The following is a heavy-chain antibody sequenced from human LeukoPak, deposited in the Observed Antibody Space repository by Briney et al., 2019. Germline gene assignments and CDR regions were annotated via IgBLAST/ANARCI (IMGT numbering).Heavy chain of an antibody. CDR3: AKGPRYYYDSSGYSFDC. J-gene: IGHJ4*02. Sequence: GGSLRLSCAASGFTFSSYAMSWVRQAPGKGLEWVSAISGSGGTTSYADSVKGRFTISRDNSKNTLYLHMNSLRAEDTAVYYCAKGPRYYYDSSGYSFDCWGQGTLVTVSS. CDR2: ISGSGGTT. D-gene: IGHD3-22*01. CDR1: GFTFSSYA. V-gene: IGHV3-23*01.